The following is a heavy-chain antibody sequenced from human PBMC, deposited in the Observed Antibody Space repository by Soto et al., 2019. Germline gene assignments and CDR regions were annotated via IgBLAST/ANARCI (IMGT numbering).Heavy chain of an antibody. CDR1: GVSFSGYY. Sequence: PSETLSLTCAASGVSFSGYYWHWIRQPPGKGLEWIAEINHSGSTNYYPSLKNRGTITVDTSNNHISQKLSSVTAADTAVYYCVRVEIGPAEDHSDVSFGELVSYNSFDSWGQGTLVTVSS. V-gene: IGHV4-34*01. D-gene: IGHD3-10*01. CDR3: VRVEIGPAEDHSDVSFGELVSYNSFDS. J-gene: IGHJ5*01. CDR2: INHSGST.